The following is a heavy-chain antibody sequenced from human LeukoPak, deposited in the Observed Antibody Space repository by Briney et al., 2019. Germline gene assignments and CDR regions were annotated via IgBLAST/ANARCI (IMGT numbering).Heavy chain of an antibody. V-gene: IGHV1-2*02. D-gene: IGHD6-19*01. CDR2: INPNSGGT. CDR1: GYTFTGYY. J-gene: IGHJ4*02. Sequence: ASVKVSCKASGYTFTGYYMHWVRQAPGQGLEWMGWINPNSGGTNYAQKFQGSVTMTRDTSISTAYIELSRLRSDDTAVYYCAGEGRQGNGGWYYFDYWGQETLVTVSS. CDR3: AGEGRQGNGGWYYFDY.